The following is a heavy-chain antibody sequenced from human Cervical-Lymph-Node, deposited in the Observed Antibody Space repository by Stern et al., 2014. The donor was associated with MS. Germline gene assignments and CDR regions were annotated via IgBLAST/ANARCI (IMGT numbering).Heavy chain of an antibody. CDR1: GFNFTRYW. CDR3: TRDQGFGFYYAMDV. CDR2: IKNDGSRT. Sequence: VQLVESGGGLVQHGGSLRLSCAASGFNFTRYWMHWVRQAPGKGLVWVARIKNDGSRTNYADFVKGRFTISRDNGNNTLDLQMNSLRAEDTAVYYCTRDQGFGFYYAMDVWGQGTTVTVSS. D-gene: IGHD3-16*01. J-gene: IGHJ6*02. V-gene: IGHV3-74*01.